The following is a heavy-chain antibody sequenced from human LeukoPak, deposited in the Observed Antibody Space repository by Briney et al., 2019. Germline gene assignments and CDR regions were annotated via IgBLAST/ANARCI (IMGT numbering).Heavy chain of an antibody. CDR3: ARSAYSSGCLGY. Sequence: GGSLRLSCAASRSKFSNYNINWVRQAPGKGLEWLSYINSVSSAIYYADSVKGRFTISRDNAKNSLYLQMNSLRAEDTAVYYCARSAYSSGCLGYWGQGTLVTVSS. D-gene: IGHD6-19*01. CDR1: RSKFSNYN. J-gene: IGHJ4*02. V-gene: IGHV3-48*01. CDR2: INSVSSAI.